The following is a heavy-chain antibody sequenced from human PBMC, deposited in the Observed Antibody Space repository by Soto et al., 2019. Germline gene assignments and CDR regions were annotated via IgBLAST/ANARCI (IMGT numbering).Heavy chain of an antibody. CDR1: GYSIIGHW. CDR2: IDPSDSYT. Sequence: SSRGSGYSIIGHWSSWMSKMKGKGLEWMGRIDPSDSYTNYSPSFQGHVTISAYKSISTAYLQWSSLKASDTAMYYCARRPYKGYYYYGMDVWVQGTTVTVSS. V-gene: IGHV5-10-1*01. CDR3: ARRPYKGYYYYGMDV. D-gene: IGHD1-1*01. J-gene: IGHJ6*02.